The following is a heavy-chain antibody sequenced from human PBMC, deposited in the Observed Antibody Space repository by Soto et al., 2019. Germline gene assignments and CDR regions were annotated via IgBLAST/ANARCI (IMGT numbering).Heavy chain of an antibody. Sequence: GGSLRLSCAASWLIFRTYGFHWVRQTPGKGLEWVATISYDGSDKDYADSVKGRFIISRDNSKNTLFLQMNSLKSDDTALYYCARVPVAAATPLDVWGQGTTVTVSS. D-gene: IGHD6-13*01. CDR3: ARVPVAAATPLDV. J-gene: IGHJ6*02. CDR2: ISYDGSDK. CDR1: WLIFRTYG. V-gene: IGHV3-30*04.